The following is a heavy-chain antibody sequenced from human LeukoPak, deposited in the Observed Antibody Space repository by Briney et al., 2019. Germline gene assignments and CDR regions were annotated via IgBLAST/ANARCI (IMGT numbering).Heavy chain of an antibody. CDR1: GGSISSYY. J-gene: IGHJ4*02. D-gene: IGHD3-3*01. CDR3: ARGGHYDFWSGYYTALDY. Sequence: SETLSLTCTVSGGSISSYYWSWIRQPPGKGLEWIGYIYTSGSTNYNPSLKSRVTISVDTSKNQFSLKLSSVTAADTAVYYCARGGHYDFWSGYYTALDYWGQGTLVTVSS. CDR2: IYTSGST. V-gene: IGHV4-4*09.